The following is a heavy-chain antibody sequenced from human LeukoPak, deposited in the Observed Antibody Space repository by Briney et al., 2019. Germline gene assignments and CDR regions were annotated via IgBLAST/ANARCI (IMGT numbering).Heavy chain of an antibody. J-gene: IGHJ6*03. CDR3: ANFDYGPSYYSMDV. D-gene: IGHD4/OR15-4a*01. CDR2: ISSSSSFI. Sequence: GGSLRLSCASSGFSFSNYYMSWVRRAPGKGLEWVSYISSSSSFIYYADSAKGRFTISRDNAKNSLYLQMNSLRAEDTGVYYCANFDYGPSYYSMDVWGKGTTVTVSS. V-gene: IGHV3-21*01. CDR1: GFSFSNYY.